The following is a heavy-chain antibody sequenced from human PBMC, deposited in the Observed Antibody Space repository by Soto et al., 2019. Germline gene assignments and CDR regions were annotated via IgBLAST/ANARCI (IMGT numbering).Heavy chain of an antibody. CDR3: ASVPGSPGYHGLDV. D-gene: IGHD6-19*01. V-gene: IGHV3-7*03. CDR1: GLTFSKYW. CDR2: IKHDGSEK. J-gene: IGHJ6*02. Sequence: EVQLVESGGGLVQPGGSLRLSCAASGLTFSKYWMTWVRQAPGKGLEWVATIKHDGSEKSNLDSVEGRFTISRDNAKNSLSLQMNSLRVEDTAGYFCASVPGSPGYHGLDVWGQGTTVTVSS.